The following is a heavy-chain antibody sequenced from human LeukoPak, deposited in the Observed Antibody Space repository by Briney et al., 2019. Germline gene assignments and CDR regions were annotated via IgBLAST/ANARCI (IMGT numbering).Heavy chain of an antibody. J-gene: IGHJ4*02. CDR2: INHSGST. CDR1: GGSFSGYY. CDR3: AKSNGYGLIDY. Sequence: PSETLSLTCAVYGGSFSGYYWSWIRQPPGKGLEWMGEINHSGSTNYNLSLKSRVTISVDTSKNQFSLKLRSVTTADTAVYYCAKSNGYGLIDYWGQGTLVTVSS. V-gene: IGHV4-34*01. D-gene: IGHD5-12*01.